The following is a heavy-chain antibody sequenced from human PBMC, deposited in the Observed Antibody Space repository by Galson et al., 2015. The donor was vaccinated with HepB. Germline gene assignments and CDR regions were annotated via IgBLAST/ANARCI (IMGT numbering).Heavy chain of an antibody. CDR1: GFTFSSYA. Sequence: SLRLSCAASGFTFSSYAMSWVRQAPGKGLEWVSAISGSGGSTYYADSVKGRFTISRDNSKNTLYLQMNCLRAEDTAVYYCAREEVVVFRAFDIWGQGTMVTVSS. J-gene: IGHJ3*02. V-gene: IGHV3-23*01. CDR3: AREEVVVFRAFDI. CDR2: ISGSGGST. D-gene: IGHD3-22*01.